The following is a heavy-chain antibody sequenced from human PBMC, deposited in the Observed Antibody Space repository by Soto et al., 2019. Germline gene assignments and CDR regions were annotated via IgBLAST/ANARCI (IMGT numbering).Heavy chain of an antibody. CDR1: GGSFSGYY. J-gene: IGHJ6*02. CDR3: ARGTSMRGCTNGVCYFMRSVGSRYYYYGMDV. D-gene: IGHD2-8*01. CDR2: INHSGST. Sequence: QVQLQQWGAGLLKPSETLSLTCAVYGGSFSGYYWSWIRQPPGKGLEWIGEINHSGSTNYNPSLKSRVTISVSTSKNQFSLKLSSVTAADTAVYYCARGTSMRGCTNGVCYFMRSVGSRYYYYGMDVWGQGTTVTVSS. V-gene: IGHV4-34*01.